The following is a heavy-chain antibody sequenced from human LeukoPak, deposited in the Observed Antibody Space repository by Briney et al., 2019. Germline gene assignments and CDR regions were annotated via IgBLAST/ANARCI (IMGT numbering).Heavy chain of an antibody. CDR1: GFTFDDHG. Sequence: GGSLRLSCAASGFTFDDHGMNWVRQAPGKGLEWVSRISWNSGRIGYADSVKGRFTISRDNAKNSLYLQMNSLRAEDTALYYCAKDSGTTGTGGLFDYWGQGTLVTVSS. D-gene: IGHD1-1*01. CDR2: ISWNSGRI. CDR3: AKDSGTTGTGGLFDY. V-gene: IGHV3-9*01. J-gene: IGHJ4*02.